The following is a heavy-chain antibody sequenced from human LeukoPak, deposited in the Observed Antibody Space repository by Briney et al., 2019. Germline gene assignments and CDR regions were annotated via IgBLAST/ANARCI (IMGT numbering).Heavy chain of an antibody. Sequence: SETLSLTCTVSGGSINSYYWSWIRQTPGKALEWIGYFYYSGSTNYNPSLKSRVTISPDTSRNQFSLKLSSVTAADTAVHYCARQIGYYESSGYSYFDYWGQGTQVIVSS. CDR1: GGSINSYY. CDR3: ARQIGYYESSGYSYFDY. V-gene: IGHV4-59*08. J-gene: IGHJ4*02. CDR2: FYYSGST. D-gene: IGHD3-22*01.